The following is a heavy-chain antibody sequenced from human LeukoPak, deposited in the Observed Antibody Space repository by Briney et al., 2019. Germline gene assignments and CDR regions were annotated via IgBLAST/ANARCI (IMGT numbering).Heavy chain of an antibody. Sequence: ASAKVSCKASGYTFTGYYMHWVRQAPGQGLEWMGWINPNSGGTNYAQKFQGRVTMTRDTSISTAYMELSRLRSDDTAVYYCARDDSSGYYPTAYDYWGQGTLVTVSS. CDR2: INPNSGGT. D-gene: IGHD3-22*01. CDR3: ARDDSSGYYPTAYDY. CDR1: GYTFTGYY. J-gene: IGHJ4*02. V-gene: IGHV1-2*02.